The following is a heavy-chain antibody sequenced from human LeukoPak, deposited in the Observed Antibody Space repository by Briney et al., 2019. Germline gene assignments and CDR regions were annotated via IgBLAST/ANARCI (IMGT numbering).Heavy chain of an antibody. CDR3: ARDDWTS. V-gene: IGHV3-23*01. D-gene: IGHD2-21*01. Sequence: PGGSLRLSCAASGFTFSSSAMSWVRQAPGKGLEWVSAISNNGGYTYYAGSVQGRFTISRDNSKSTLCLQMNSLRAEDTAVYYCARDDWTSWGQGTLVTVSS. CDR2: ISNNGGYT. J-gene: IGHJ4*02. CDR1: GFTFSSSA.